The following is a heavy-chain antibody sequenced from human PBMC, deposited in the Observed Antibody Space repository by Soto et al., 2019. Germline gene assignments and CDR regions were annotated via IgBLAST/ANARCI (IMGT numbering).Heavy chain of an antibody. J-gene: IGHJ6*02. D-gene: IGHD3-3*01. CDR3: TTDQSLRFLEWLLLNGYYGMDV. CDR1: GFTFRNAW. CDR2: IKSKTDGGTT. Sequence: EVSLRLSCAASGFTFRNAWMSWGSQAPGKGLEWVGRIKSKTDGGTTDYAAPVKGRFTISRDDSKNTLYLQMNSLKTEDTAVYYCTTDQSLRFLEWLLLNGYYGMDVWGQGTTVTVSS. V-gene: IGHV3-15*01.